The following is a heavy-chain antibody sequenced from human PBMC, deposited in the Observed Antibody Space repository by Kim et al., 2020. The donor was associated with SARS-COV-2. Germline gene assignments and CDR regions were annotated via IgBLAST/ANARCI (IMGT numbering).Heavy chain of an antibody. D-gene: IGHD3-3*01. Sequence: SETLSLTCTVSGGSISSGGYYWSWIRQHPGKGLEWIGYIYYSGSTYYNPSLKSRVTISVDTSKNQFSLKLSSVTAADTAVYYCARSPDFWSGYTDYWGQGTLVTVSS. CDR1: GGSISSGGYY. V-gene: IGHV4-31*03. J-gene: IGHJ4*02. CDR3: ARSPDFWSGYTDY. CDR2: IYYSGST.